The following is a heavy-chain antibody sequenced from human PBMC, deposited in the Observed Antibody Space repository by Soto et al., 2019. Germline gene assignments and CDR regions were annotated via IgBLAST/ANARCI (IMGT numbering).Heavy chain of an antibody. CDR2: FDPEDGET. CDR3: AKFSGFFIRTCAQKIDVFYF. J-gene: IGHJ3*01. Sequence: ASVKVSCKVSGYTLTELSMHWVRQAPGKGLEWMGGFDPEDGETIYAQKFQGRVTMTEDTSTDTAYMELSSLRSEDTAVYYCAKFSGFFIRTCAQKIDVFYFGGQGTLDPVS. V-gene: IGHV1-24*01. D-gene: IGHD3-10*01. CDR1: GYTLTELS.